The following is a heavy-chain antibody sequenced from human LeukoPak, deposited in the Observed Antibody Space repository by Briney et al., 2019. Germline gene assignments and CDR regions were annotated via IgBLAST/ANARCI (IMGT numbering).Heavy chain of an antibody. Sequence: QPGRSLRLSCAASGFTFSSYGMNWVRQAPGKGLEWVSYISDSSSTIYYADSVKGRLTISRDNAKNSLYLQMNSLRAEDTAVYYCARWGATGYGDYWGQGTLVTVSS. CDR1: GFTFSSYG. V-gene: IGHV3-48*03. CDR3: ARWGATGYGDY. D-gene: IGHD3-9*01. J-gene: IGHJ4*02. CDR2: ISDSSSTI.